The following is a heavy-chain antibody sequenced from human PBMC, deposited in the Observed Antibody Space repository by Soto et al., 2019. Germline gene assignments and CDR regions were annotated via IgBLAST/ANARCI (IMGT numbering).Heavy chain of an antibody. D-gene: IGHD6-19*01. CDR1: GGSISSYY. CDR2: IYYSGGT. CDR3: ARMYSSGWPRKNGMDV. J-gene: IGHJ6*02. Sequence: SETLSLTCTVSGGSISSYYWSWIRQPPGKGLEWIGYIYYSGGTNYNPSLKSRVTISVDTSKNQFSLKLSSVTAADTAVYYCARMYSSGWPRKNGMDVWGQGTRVTVSS. V-gene: IGHV4-59*01.